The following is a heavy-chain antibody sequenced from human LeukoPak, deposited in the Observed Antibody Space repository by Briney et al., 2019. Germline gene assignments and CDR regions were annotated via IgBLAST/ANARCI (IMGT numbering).Heavy chain of an antibody. D-gene: IGHD3-10*01. J-gene: IGHJ4*02. CDR3: ARGDGSGSYWGLAGY. CDR2: IIPILGTA. Sequence: SVKVSCEASGGTFSSYAISWVRQAPGQGLEWMGGIIPILGTANYAQKFQGRVTITADKSTSTAYMELSSLRSEDTAVYYCARGDGSGSYWGLAGYWGQGTLVTVSS. V-gene: IGHV1-69*10. CDR1: GGTFSSYA.